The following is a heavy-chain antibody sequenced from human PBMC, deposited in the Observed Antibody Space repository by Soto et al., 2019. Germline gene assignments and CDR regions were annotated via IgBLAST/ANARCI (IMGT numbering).Heavy chain of an antibody. CDR2: IKQDGSVR. Sequence: GGSLRLSCVASGFTFSSCWMSWVRQAPGKGLEWVANIKQDGSVRYYVDSVKGRFTISRDNAMNSLYLQMNSLRVEDTAMYYCARGFSSTPNWFDPWGQGTLVTVSS. J-gene: IGHJ5*02. CDR3: ARGFSSTPNWFDP. CDR1: GFTFSSCW. V-gene: IGHV3-7*03. D-gene: IGHD6-19*01.